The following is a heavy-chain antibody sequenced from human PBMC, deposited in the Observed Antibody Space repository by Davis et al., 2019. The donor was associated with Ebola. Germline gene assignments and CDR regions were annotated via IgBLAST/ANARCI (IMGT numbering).Heavy chain of an antibody. CDR3: TLLQEHL. Sequence: PGGSLRLSCAASGFTVSTNYLSWVRQAPGKGLEWVSLIYSGGTTYYADSVKGRFTISRDNSKNTLYLQMNSLHQGPIGLPPGTLLQEHLWG. J-gene: IGHJ6*01. CDR2: IYSGGTT. CDR1: GFTVSTNY. V-gene: IGHV3-53*01.